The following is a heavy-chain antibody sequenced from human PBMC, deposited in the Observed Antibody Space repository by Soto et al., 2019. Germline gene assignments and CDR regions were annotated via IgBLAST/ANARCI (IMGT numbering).Heavy chain of an antibody. D-gene: IGHD3-3*01. J-gene: IGHJ5*02. CDR1: GGTFSNSA. V-gene: IGHV1-69*12. Sequence: QVQLVQSGAEVRKPGSSVKVSCKASGGTFSNSAITWVRQAPGQGLEWVGGIIPIFGSTNYAQKFQGRVTITADESTXTXXXAXXSLTSEDTAVYYCARDGDLRSDFWSGPLGGGWFDPWGQGTLVTVSS. CDR2: IIPIFGST. CDR3: ARDGDLRSDFWSGPLGGGWFDP.